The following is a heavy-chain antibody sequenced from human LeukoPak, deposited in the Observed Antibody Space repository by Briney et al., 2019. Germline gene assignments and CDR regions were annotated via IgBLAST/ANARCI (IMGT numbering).Heavy chain of an antibody. CDR3: ANAMLYYYSSGYFYAFEI. Sequence: PGGSLRLSCAASGFTFSSSAMRWVRQAPGKGLEWVSGISGGGVTTYYADSVKGRFTISRDISKNTLYLQMNSLRAEDTAVYYCANAMLYYYSSGYFYAFEIWGQGTMVTVSS. CDR1: GFTFSSSA. CDR2: ISGGGVTT. D-gene: IGHD3-22*01. V-gene: IGHV3-23*01. J-gene: IGHJ3*02.